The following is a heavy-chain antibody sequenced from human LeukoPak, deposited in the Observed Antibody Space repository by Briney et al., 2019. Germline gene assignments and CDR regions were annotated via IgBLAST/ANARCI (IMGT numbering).Heavy chain of an antibody. Sequence: GGSLKLSCAASGFTFSSYAMSWVRQAPGKGLEWVSAISGSGGSTYYADSVKGRFTISRDNSKNTLYLQMNSLRAEDTAVYYCAKDKDPWFGEQDAFDIWGQGTMVTVSS. J-gene: IGHJ3*02. V-gene: IGHV3-23*01. CDR2: ISGSGGST. CDR3: AKDKDPWFGEQDAFDI. D-gene: IGHD3-10*01. CDR1: GFTFSSYA.